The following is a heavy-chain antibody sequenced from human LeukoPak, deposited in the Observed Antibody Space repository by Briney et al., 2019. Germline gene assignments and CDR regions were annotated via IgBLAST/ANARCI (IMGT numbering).Heavy chain of an antibody. D-gene: IGHD6-13*01. CDR2: IRSKAYGGTT. J-gene: IGHJ6*03. Sequence: PGGSLRLSCAASGFTFNTYSMNWARQAPGKGLEWVGFIRSKAYGGTTEYAASVKGRFTISRDDSKSIAYLQMNSLKTEDTAVYYCTRDLAAAGKDYYYYYYYMDVSGKGTTVTVSS. CDR3: TRDLAAAGKDYYYYYYYMDV. V-gene: IGHV3-49*04. CDR1: GFTFNTYS.